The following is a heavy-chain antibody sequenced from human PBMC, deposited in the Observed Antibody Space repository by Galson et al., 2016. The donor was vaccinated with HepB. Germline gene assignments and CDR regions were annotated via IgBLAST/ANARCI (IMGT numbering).Heavy chain of an antibody. CDR2: ISSSGTYI. Sequence: ETLSLTCTVSGGSIRSGDYFWSWVRQAPGKGLEWVSSISSSGTYIYYADSVKGRFTISRDNAKNSLYVQMNSLRAEDTAVYYCARAVNKRPAGGMDVWGQGTTVTVSS. CDR3: ARAVNKRPAGGMDV. CDR1: GGSIRSGDYF. J-gene: IGHJ6*02. D-gene: IGHD1/OR15-1a*01. V-gene: IGHV3-21*01.